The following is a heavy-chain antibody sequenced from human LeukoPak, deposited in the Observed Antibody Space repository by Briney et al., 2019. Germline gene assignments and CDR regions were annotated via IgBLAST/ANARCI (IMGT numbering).Heavy chain of an antibody. V-gene: IGHV3-64*01. J-gene: IGHJ4*02. CDR1: GFTFSSYA. CDR3: ARRYCSGGSCSRFDY. D-gene: IGHD2-15*01. CDR2: ISSNGGST. Sequence: GGSLRLSCAASGFTFSSYAMHWVRQAPGKGLEYVSAISSNGGSTYYANSVKGRFTISRDNSKNTLYLQMGSLRAEDMAVYYCARRYCSGGSCSRFDYWGQGTLVTVSS.